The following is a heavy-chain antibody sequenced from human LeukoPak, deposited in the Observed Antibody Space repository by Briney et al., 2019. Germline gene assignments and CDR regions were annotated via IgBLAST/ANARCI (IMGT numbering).Heavy chain of an antibody. CDR3: AIPPGIVVVPAANSY. J-gene: IGHJ4*02. CDR2: ISGSGGST. D-gene: IGHD2-2*01. Sequence: GGSLRLSCAASGFTFSSYAMSWVRQAPGKGLEWVSGISGSGGSTYYADSVKGRFTITRDNSKNTLYLQMNSLRAEDTAVYYCAIPPGIVVVPAANSYWGQGTLVTVSS. V-gene: IGHV3-23*01. CDR1: GFTFSSYA.